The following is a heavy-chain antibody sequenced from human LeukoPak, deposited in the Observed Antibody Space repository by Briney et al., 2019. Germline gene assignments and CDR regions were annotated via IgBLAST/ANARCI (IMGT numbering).Heavy chain of an antibody. CDR1: GGSISSSSYY. CDR2: IYYSGST. D-gene: IGHD6-6*01. J-gene: IGHJ4*02. V-gene: IGHV4-39*01. CDR3: ARQPQSSSSFYFDY. Sequence: PSETLSLTCTVSGGSISSSSYYWGWIRQPPGKGLEWIGSIYYSGSTYYNPSLKSRVTISVDTSKNQFSLKLSSATAADTAVYYCARQPQSSSSFYFDYWGQGTLVTVSS.